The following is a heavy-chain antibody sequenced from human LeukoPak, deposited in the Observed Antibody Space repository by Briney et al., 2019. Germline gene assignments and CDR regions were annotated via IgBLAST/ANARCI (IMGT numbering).Heavy chain of an antibody. D-gene: IGHD1-26*01. J-gene: IGHJ4*02. CDR1: GFTFSSYS. V-gene: IGHV3-48*02. CDR2: ISSSSTSI. Sequence: GGSLILSCAGSGFTFSSYSMNWVRQAPGKGLEWVAYISSSSTSIYYADPVKGRFTISRDNAKNSLYLQMNSLRDEDTAVYYCARVKGHSRGSYSFDYWGQGTLVTVSS. CDR3: ARVKGHSRGSYSFDY.